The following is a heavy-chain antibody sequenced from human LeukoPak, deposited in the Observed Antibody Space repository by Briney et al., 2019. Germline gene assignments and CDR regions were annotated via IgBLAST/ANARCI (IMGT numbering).Heavy chain of an antibody. J-gene: IGHJ5*02. CDR3: AREGYCSSTSCWDLDNNWFDP. CDR1: GYTFTGYY. Sequence: ASVKVSCKASGYTFTGYYMHWVRQAPGQGLEWMGWINPNSGGTNYAQKFQGRVTMTRDTSISTAYMELSRLRSDDTAVYYCAREGYCSSTSCWDLDNNWFDPWGQGTLVTVSS. V-gene: IGHV1-2*02. CDR2: INPNSGGT. D-gene: IGHD2-2*01.